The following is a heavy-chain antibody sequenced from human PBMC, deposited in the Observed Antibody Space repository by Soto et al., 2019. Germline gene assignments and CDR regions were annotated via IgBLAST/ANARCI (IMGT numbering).Heavy chain of an antibody. CDR1: GFTFTYYA. CDR3: AKDRSSSYPYYFDY. V-gene: IGHV3-23*01. D-gene: IGHD3-22*01. CDR2: ISGSGGST. J-gene: IGHJ4*02. Sequence: EVQLLESGGDLVQPGGSLRLSCAASGFTFTYYAMSWVRQAPGKGLEWVSGISGSGGSTYYAESGKGRFTISKDNSKNALYLQMNSVRAEETAVYYCAKDRSSSYPYYFDYWGQGTLVTVSS.